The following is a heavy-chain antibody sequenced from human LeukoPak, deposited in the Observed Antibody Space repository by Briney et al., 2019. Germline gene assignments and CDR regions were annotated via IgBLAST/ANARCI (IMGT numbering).Heavy chain of an antibody. D-gene: IGHD1-26*01. Sequence: GGSLRLSCAASGSTFSSYWMSWVRQAPGKGLEWVAIIQQDGGVTDYVDSVKGRFTISRYHADNSLYLQMNSLRAEHTAVYFCVRDTSSIVGPRLDYWGPGTLVTVSS. CDR3: VRDTSSIVGPRLDY. V-gene: IGHV3-7*01. J-gene: IGHJ4*02. CDR1: GSTFSSYW. CDR2: IQQDGGVT.